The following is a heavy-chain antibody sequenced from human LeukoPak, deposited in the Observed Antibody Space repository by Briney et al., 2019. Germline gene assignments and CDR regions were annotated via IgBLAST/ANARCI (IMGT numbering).Heavy chain of an antibody. D-gene: IGHD3-10*01. CDR3: ARGQIPQITMVRPYGMDV. CDR1: GGSFSNFY. V-gene: IGHV4-34*01. CDR2: INHSGST. J-gene: IGHJ6*02. Sequence: SETLSLTCAVFGGSFSNFYWTWIRQPPGKGLEWIGEINHSGSTNYNPSLKSRVTISVDTSKNQFSLKLSSVTAADTAVYYCARGQIPQITMVRPYGMDVWGQGTTVTVSS.